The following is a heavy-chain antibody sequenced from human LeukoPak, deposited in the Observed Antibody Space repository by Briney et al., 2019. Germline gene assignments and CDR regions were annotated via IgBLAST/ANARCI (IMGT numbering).Heavy chain of an antibody. Sequence: SETLSLTCAVYGGSFSGYYWSWIRQPPGKGLEWIGEINHSGSTKYNPSLKSRVTISVDTSKSQFSLKLSSVTAADTAVYYCARDPYVWGSYRYRFDYWGQGTLVTVSS. CDR3: ARDPYVWGSYRYRFDY. D-gene: IGHD3-16*02. CDR1: GGSFSGYY. CDR2: INHSGST. V-gene: IGHV4-34*01. J-gene: IGHJ4*02.